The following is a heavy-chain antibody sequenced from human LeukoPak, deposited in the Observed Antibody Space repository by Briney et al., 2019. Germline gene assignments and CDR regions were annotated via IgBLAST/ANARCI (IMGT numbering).Heavy chain of an antibody. CDR1: GFTFSTSW. CDR3: AKQWLVGI. D-gene: IGHD6-19*01. J-gene: IGHJ4*02. Sequence: PGGSLRLSCATSGFTFSTSWMHWVRQAPGKGLVWVSRINTDGNTRDYADSVKGRFTISRDNSKNTVYLQMNNLRVDDTAVYYCAKQWLVGIWGQGTLVTVSS. CDR2: INTDGNTR. V-gene: IGHV3-74*01.